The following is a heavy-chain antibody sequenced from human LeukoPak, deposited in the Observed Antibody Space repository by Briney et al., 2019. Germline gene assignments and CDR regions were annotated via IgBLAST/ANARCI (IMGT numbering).Heavy chain of an antibody. D-gene: IGHD4-23*01. V-gene: IGHV4-4*07. Sequence: SETLSLTCTVSGGSISDYYWSWIRQPAGKGLEWIGRIYTTGSTDYNPSLKSRVTMSVDTSKNQFSLKLSSVTAADTAVYYCARDGPSYGGNSEDAFDIWGQGTMVTVSS. CDR3: ARDGPSYGGNSEDAFDI. CDR2: IYTTGST. J-gene: IGHJ3*02. CDR1: GGSISDYY.